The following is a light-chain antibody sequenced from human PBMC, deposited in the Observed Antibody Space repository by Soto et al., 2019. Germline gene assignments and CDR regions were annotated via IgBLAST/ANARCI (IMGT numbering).Light chain of an antibody. CDR1: QSVSSY. CDR2: GAS. V-gene: IGKV3-15*01. CDR3: QQYYTWPIT. Sequence: ENMFTQSLATLSLSQGERATLSCRASQSVSSYLAWYQQKPGQAPRLLISGASTGATGIPARFSGSGSGTEFTLTISSLQSEDCAIYYCQQYYTWPITFGGGTKVDIK. J-gene: IGKJ4*01.